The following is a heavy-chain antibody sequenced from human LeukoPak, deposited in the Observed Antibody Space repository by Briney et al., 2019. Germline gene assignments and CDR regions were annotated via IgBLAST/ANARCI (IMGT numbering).Heavy chain of an antibody. V-gene: IGHV4-31*03. D-gene: IGHD5-12*01. CDR2: IYYSGST. Sequence: PSETLSLTCTVSGGSISSGGYYWSWIRQHPGKGLEWIGYIYYSGSTYYNPSLKSRVTISVDTSKNQFSLKLSSVTAADTAVYYCARESSRAGYARFDPWGQGTLVTVSS. CDR1: GGSISSGGYY. CDR3: ARESSRAGYARFDP. J-gene: IGHJ5*02.